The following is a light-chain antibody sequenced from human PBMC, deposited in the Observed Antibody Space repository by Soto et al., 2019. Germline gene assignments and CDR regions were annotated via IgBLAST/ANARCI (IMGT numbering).Light chain of an antibody. Sequence: QSVLTQPASVSGSPGQSITISCTGTSSDVGSYNLVSWYQQHPGKAPKLMIYEGSKRPSGVSNRFSGSKSGNTASLTISGLQAEDEADYYCCSYAGSVFGGGTKLTV. CDR1: SSDVGSYNL. J-gene: IGLJ2*01. CDR3: CSYAGSV. V-gene: IGLV2-23*01. CDR2: EGS.